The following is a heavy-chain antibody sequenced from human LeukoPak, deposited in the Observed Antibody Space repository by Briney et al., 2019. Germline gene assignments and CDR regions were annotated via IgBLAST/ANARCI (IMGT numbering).Heavy chain of an antibody. D-gene: IGHD4-23*01. CDR3: TREWGRGGNSVDYFDY. J-gene: IGHJ4*02. CDR2: TYYRSKWYS. V-gene: IGHV6-1*01. CDR1: GDSVSSSSAA. Sequence: SQTLSLTCAISGDSVSSSSAAWTWIRQSPSRGLEWLGRTYYRSKWYSDYAVSVKSRITINPDTSKNQFSLQLNSVTPEDTAVYYRTREWGRGGNSVDYFDYWGQGTLVTVSS.